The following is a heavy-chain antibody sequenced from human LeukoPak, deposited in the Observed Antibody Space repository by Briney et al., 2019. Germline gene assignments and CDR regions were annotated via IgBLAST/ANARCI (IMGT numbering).Heavy chain of an antibody. V-gene: IGHV3-21*01. J-gene: IGHJ3*01. Sequence: GGSLRLSCAASGFIFSCYALSWVRRAPGQGLEWVSSISRSSGDIYYTDSVKGRFTISRDNATKSLYLQMNSLRVEDTAVYYCVRDYGRNSGSFALWGEGTMVTVYS. CDR2: ISRSSGDI. CDR1: GFIFSCYA. D-gene: IGHD4-23*01. CDR3: VRDYGRNSGSFAL.